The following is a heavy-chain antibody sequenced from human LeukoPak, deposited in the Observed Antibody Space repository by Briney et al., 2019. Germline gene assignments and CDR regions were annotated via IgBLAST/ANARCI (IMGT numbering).Heavy chain of an antibody. CDR2: IRYDGSNK. D-gene: IGHD1-26*01. Sequence: GGSLRLSCAASGFTFSSYGMHWVRQAPGKGLEWVTFIRYDGSNKYYADSVKGRFTISRDNSKSTLYLRLNSLRAEDTAVYYCAKDLSSSGSYSSVDYWGQGTLVTVSS. J-gene: IGHJ4*02. CDR3: AKDLSSSGSYSSVDY. CDR1: GFTFSSYG. V-gene: IGHV3-30*02.